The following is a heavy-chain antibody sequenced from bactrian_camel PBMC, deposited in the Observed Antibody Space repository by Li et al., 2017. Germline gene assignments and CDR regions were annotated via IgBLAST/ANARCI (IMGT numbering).Heavy chain of an antibody. D-gene: IGHD7*01. CDR2: IYTGGSSSA. V-gene: IGHV3S40*01. J-gene: IGHJ4*01. CDR1: GYGSRRS. Sequence: VQLVESGGGSVQAGGSLRLSCAASGYGSRRSVGWFRQAPGKERERVAAIYTGGSSSAYYADSVKGRFTISTDNAKYTVYLQMNSLKPEDTAMYYCAARGGGGPLECSLTGARGPRSPSP. CDR3: AARGGGGPLECSLT.